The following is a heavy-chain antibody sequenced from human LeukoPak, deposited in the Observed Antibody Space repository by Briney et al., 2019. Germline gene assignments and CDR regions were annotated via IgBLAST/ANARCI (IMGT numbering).Heavy chain of an antibody. CDR1: GGSISSGDYY. Sequence: SETLSLTCTVSGGSISSGDYYWSWIRQPPGKGLEWIGYIYYSGSTYYNPSLKSRVTISVDTSKNQFSLKLSSVTAADTAVYYCARVGYRSSWYDAFDIWGQGTMVAVSS. CDR3: ARVGYRSSWYDAFDI. J-gene: IGHJ3*02. CDR2: IYYSGST. V-gene: IGHV4-30-4*08. D-gene: IGHD6-13*01.